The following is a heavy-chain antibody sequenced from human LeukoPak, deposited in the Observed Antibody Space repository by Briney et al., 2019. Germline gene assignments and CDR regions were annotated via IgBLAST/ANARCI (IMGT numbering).Heavy chain of an antibody. CDR2: ISDSGST. Sequence: PSETLSLTCTVSGGSISNYYWSWIRQPPGEGLEYIGYISDSGSTNYNPSLKSRVTISLDTSKKQFSLKLTSVTAADTAVYYCATTTLYSSSWYGLGAFDIWGQGTMVTVSS. D-gene: IGHD6-13*01. CDR3: ATTTLYSSSWYGLGAFDI. J-gene: IGHJ3*02. CDR1: GGSISNYY. V-gene: IGHV4-59*03.